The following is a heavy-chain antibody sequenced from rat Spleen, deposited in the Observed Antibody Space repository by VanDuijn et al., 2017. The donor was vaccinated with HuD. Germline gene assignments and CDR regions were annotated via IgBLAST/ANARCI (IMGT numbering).Heavy chain of an antibody. CDR1: GFSLTSYH. V-gene: IGHV2S12*01. Sequence: QVQLKESGPGLVQPSQTLSLTCTVSGFSLTSYHVSWVRQPPGKGLEWIAAISSGGSTYYNSALKSRLSISRDTSKRQVFLKMNSLQTEDTAIYFCTGGDWYFDFWGPGTMVTVSS. J-gene: IGHJ1*01. CDR2: ISSGGST. CDR3: TGGDWYFDF.